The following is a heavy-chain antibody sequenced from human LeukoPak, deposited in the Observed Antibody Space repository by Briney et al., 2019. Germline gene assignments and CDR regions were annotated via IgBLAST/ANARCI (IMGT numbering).Heavy chain of an antibody. J-gene: IGHJ4*02. CDR3: VSGSLQSGYNFDY. Sequence: GGSLRLSCAASGFTFSNYWMHWIRQVPGKGLVWVSHIKYDGSATNYADFVKGRFTISRDNAKNTLYLQMNSLRAEDTAVYYCVSGSLQSGYNFDYWGQGALVTVSS. D-gene: IGHD3-3*01. V-gene: IGHV3-74*01. CDR2: IKYDGSAT. CDR1: GFTFSNYW.